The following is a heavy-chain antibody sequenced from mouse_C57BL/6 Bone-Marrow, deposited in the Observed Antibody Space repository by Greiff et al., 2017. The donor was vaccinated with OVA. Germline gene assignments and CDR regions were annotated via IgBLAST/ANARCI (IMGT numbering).Heavy chain of an antibody. Sequence: QVQLKESGAELARPGASVKLSCKASGYTFTSYGVSWVKQRTGQGLEWIGEIYPRSGTTYYNETFKGQATLTADKSSSTAYMELRSLTSDDSAVYFCARNYYCSSDGFAYWGQGTLVTVSA. J-gene: IGHJ3*01. CDR2: IYPRSGTT. CDR3: ARNYYCSSDGFAY. D-gene: IGHD1-1*01. CDR1: GYTFTSYG. V-gene: IGHV1-81*01.